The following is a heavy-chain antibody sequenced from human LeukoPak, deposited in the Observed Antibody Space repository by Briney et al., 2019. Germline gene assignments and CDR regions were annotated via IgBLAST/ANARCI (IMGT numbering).Heavy chain of an antibody. CDR2: INPRGGST. V-gene: IGHV1-46*01. Sequence: ASVKVSCKASGYTFTSYYMHWVRQAPGQGPEWMGIINPRGGSTDYAQKFQDRITMTSDTSTSTVYMELNSLRSDDTAVYFCARVGSAAATADYWGQGTLVTVSS. CDR1: GYTFTSYY. D-gene: IGHD6-25*01. J-gene: IGHJ4*02. CDR3: ARVGSAAATADY.